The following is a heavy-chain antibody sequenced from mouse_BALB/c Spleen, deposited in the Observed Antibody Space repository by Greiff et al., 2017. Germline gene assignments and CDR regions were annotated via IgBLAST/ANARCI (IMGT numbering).Heavy chain of an antibody. Sequence: EVQLVESGGGLVQPGGSLKLSCAASGFTFSSYTMSWVRQTPEKRLEWVAYISNGGGSTYYPDTVKGRFTISRDNAKNTLYLQMSSLKSEDTAMYYCARQDRYDSGFDYWGQGTTLTVSS. CDR2: ISNGGGST. J-gene: IGHJ2*01. D-gene: IGHD2-14*01. V-gene: IGHV5-12-2*01. CDR1: GFTFSSYT. CDR3: ARQDRYDSGFDY.